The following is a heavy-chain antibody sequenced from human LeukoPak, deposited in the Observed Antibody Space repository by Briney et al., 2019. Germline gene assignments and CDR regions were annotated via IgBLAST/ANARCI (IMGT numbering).Heavy chain of an antibody. CDR1: AYTFTIYY. CDR3: ARDRGRSWYPYYYYYYGMDV. J-gene: IGHJ6*02. CDR2: INPSGGST. V-gene: IGHV1-46*01. D-gene: IGHD6-13*01. Sequence: GASVSVSFTSSAYTFTIYYMHWVRQGPAQGLEWMGIINPSGGSTSYAQKFKGRVTMTRDTSTSTVYMELSSLRSEDTAVYYCARDRGRSWYPYYYYYYGMDVWGQGTTVTVSS.